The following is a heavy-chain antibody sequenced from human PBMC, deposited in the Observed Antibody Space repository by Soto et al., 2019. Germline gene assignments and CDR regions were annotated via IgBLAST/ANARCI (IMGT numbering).Heavy chain of an antibody. Sequence: SSYAISWVRQAPGQGLEWMGGIIPIFGTANYAQKFQGRVTITADESTSTGYMELISLRSDDTAVYYCAREGSGYNFWGQGTQVTVSS. CDR2: IIPIFGTA. D-gene: IGHD5-12*01. CDR3: AREGSGYNF. J-gene: IGHJ4*02. CDR1: SSYA. V-gene: IGHV1-69*01.